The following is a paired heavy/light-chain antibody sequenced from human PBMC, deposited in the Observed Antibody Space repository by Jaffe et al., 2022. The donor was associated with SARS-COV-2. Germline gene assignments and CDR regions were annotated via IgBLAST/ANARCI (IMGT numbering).Light chain of an antibody. CDR2: EVT. V-gene: IGLV2-8*01. J-gene: IGLJ3*02. Sequence: QSVLTQPPSASGSPGQSVTISCTGTSSDVGGYNYVSWYQQHPGNAPKLLIYEVTKRPSGVPDRFSGSKSGNTASLTVSGLQAEDEADYYCSSFAGNYDVGMFGGGTKLTVL. CDR3: SSFAGNYDVGM. CDR1: SSDVGGYNY.
Heavy chain of an antibody. CDR2: IRNRAYGETT. Sequence: EVQLEESGGDLVQPGRSLRLSCTGSGFNFGDYAMSWIRQAPGKGLEWVGFIRNRAYGETTQYAASVNGRFTISRDDSRGIAYLQMNSLKNEDTAIYYCSRWDPGYRFEHWGQGALVTVSS. J-gene: IGHJ4*02. V-gene: IGHV3-49*03. D-gene: IGHD3-16*02. CDR1: GFNFGDYA. CDR3: SRWDPGYRFEH.